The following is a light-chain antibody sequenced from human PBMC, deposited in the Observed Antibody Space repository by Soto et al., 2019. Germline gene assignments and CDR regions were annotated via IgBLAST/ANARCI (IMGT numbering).Light chain of an antibody. CDR2: GNI. V-gene: IGLV1-40*01. J-gene: IGLJ2*01. Sequence: QSVLTQPPSVSGAPGQRVTISCTGTSSNIGAGYDVHWYQQLPGTAPKLLIYGNINRPSGVPDRFSGSKSGTSASLAITGLQAEDEADYYCSSYTRSSTVVFGGGTKVTVL. CDR3: SSYTRSSTVV. CDR1: SSNIGAGYD.